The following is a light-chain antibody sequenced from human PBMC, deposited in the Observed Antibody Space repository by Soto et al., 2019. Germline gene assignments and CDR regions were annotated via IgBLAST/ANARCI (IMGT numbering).Light chain of an antibody. CDR2: SDN. V-gene: IGLV1-44*01. CDR3: AAWDVSLVV. CDR1: SSNIGTNT. Sequence: QPVLTQPPSASGTPGQRVTISCSGSSSNIGTNTVIWYQQLPGAAPKLHIYSDNQRPSGVPDRFSGSKSGTSASLAISGLQSEDEADYYCAAWDVSLVVFGGGTKLTVL. J-gene: IGLJ2*01.